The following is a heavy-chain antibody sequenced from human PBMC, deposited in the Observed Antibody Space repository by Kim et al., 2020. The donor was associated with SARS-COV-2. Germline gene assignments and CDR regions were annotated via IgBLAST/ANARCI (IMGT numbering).Heavy chain of an antibody. CDR2: IEGDGSET. Sequence: GGSLRLSCAASGFPLSYFWMDWVRQAPGKGLEWVANIEGDGSETNYADSVKGRFTISRDNAKNSLHLQMNNLRAEDSAVYYCVREATDNEEGYWGQGTLVTVSS. V-gene: IGHV3-7*01. J-gene: IGHJ4*02. CDR1: GFPLSYFW. D-gene: IGHD1-1*01. CDR3: VREATDNEEGY.